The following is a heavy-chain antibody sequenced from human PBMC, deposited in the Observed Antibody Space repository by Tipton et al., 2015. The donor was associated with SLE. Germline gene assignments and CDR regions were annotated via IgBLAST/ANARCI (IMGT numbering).Heavy chain of an antibody. V-gene: IGHV3-9*01. CDR3: AKDIKGDGAFDI. Sequence: SLRLSCAASGFTFDDYAMHWVRQAPGKGLEWVPGISWNSGSIGYADSVKGRFTISRDNAKNSLYLQMNSLRAEDTALYYCAKDIKGDGAFDIWGQGTMVTVSS. D-gene: IGHD5-24*01. J-gene: IGHJ3*02. CDR1: GFTFDDYA. CDR2: ISWNSGSI.